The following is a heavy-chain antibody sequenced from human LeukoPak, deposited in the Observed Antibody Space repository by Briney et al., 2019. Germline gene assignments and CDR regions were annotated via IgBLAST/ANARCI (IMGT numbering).Heavy chain of an antibody. V-gene: IGHV4-39*07. CDR1: GGSISSSSYY. CDR3: ARGFRPRTRIAGAGTRSHHLNWFDP. D-gene: IGHD6-13*01. Sequence: SETLSVTCTVSGGSISSSSYYWGWIRQPPGKGLEWIGSIYYSGSTYYNPSLKSRVTISVDTSKNQFSLKLSSVTAADTAVYYCARGFRPRTRIAGAGTRSHHLNWFDPWGQGTLVTVSS. J-gene: IGHJ5*02. CDR2: IYYSGST.